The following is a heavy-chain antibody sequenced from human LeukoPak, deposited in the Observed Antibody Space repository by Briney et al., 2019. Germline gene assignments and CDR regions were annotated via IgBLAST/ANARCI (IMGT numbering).Heavy chain of an antibody. Sequence: SETLSLTCTVSGSSISSYYWSWIRQPPGKGLEWIGYIYYSGSTNYNPSLKSRVTISVDTSKNQFSLKLSSVTAADTAVYYCARAVTVASYYYYMDVWGKGTTVTVSS. V-gene: IGHV4-59*01. J-gene: IGHJ6*03. CDR1: GSSISSYY. CDR3: ARAVTVASYYYYMDV. CDR2: IYYSGST. D-gene: IGHD6-19*01.